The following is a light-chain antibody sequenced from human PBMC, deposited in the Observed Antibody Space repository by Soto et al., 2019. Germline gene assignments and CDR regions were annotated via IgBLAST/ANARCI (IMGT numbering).Light chain of an antibody. Sequence: QSALTQPRSVSGSPGQSVTISCTGTSSDVGGYNYVSWYQQHPGKALKLMIYDVSKRPSGVPDRFSGSKSGNTASLTISGLQAEDEADYYCCSYAGSLYVFGTGTKLTVI. J-gene: IGLJ1*01. CDR3: CSYAGSLYV. CDR2: DVS. CDR1: SSDVGGYNY. V-gene: IGLV2-11*01.